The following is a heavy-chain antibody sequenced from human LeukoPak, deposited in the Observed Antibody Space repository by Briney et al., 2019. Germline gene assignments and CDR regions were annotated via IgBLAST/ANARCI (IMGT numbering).Heavy chain of an antibody. CDR2: INPSGGST. Sequence: ASVKVSCKASGYTFTSYYMHWVRQAPGQGLEWMGIINPSGGSTSYAQKFQGRVTMTKDTSTNTVYMHLSSLSSDDTAVYYCARAYYESSAYRHAVYFDYWGQGTLVTVSS. CDR3: ARAYYESSAYRHAVYFDY. V-gene: IGHV1-46*01. CDR1: GYTFTSYY. J-gene: IGHJ4*02. D-gene: IGHD3-22*01.